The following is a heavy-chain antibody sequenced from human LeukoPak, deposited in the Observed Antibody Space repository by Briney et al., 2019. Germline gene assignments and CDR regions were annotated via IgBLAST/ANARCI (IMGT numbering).Heavy chain of an antibody. D-gene: IGHD1-26*01. CDR1: GYTFIDDY. V-gene: IGHV1-2*02. CDR2: ISSNGGGT. Sequence: GAPVKVSCKASGYTFIDDYMHCVRQAPGQGLGWIGLISSNGGGTKYVQKFEGRVIMTRDTSITTVYMELSGLSFDDTAVYYCARGGGRYSVDYWGQGTLVIVSS. CDR3: ARGGGRYSVDY. J-gene: IGHJ4*02.